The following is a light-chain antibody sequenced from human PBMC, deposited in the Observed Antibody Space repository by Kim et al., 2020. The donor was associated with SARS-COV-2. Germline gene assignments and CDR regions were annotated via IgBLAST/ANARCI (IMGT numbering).Light chain of an antibody. V-gene: IGKV1-39*01. Sequence: SVGDRVTITCRASQSISTHLNWYQVKPGRAPKLLVYAASTLQSGVPSRFSGGGSGTDFTLTISGLQPDDFATYYCQQSYHVAHITFGHGTRLEIK. J-gene: IGKJ5*01. CDR3: QQSYHVAHIT. CDR1: QSISTH. CDR2: AAS.